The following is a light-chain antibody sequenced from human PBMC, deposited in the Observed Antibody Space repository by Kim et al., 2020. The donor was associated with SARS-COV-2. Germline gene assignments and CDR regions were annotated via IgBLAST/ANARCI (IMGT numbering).Light chain of an antibody. Sequence: PGKSATLACRASQSIDTYLAWYQQRPGQAPRLLVYEASNRATGVPDRFSGSGSGTDFTLTISSLEPEDFSTYYCQQRNSWPPAVTFGGGTKVDIK. CDR3: QQRNSWPPAVT. J-gene: IGKJ4*01. CDR2: EAS. V-gene: IGKV3-11*01. CDR1: QSIDTY.